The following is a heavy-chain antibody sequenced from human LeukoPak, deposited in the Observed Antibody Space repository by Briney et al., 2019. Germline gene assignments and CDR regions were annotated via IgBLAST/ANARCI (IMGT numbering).Heavy chain of an antibody. J-gene: IGHJ4*02. CDR3: ARDGSTGFDY. Sequence: GGSLRLSCAASGFTFSSYAMHWVRQAPGKGLEWVAVISYDGSNKYYADSVKGRFTISRDNSKNTLYLQMNSLRADDTAVYDCARDGSTGFDYWGQGTLVTVSS. CDR1: GFTFSSYA. CDR2: ISYDGSNK. D-gene: IGHD2-2*01. V-gene: IGHV3-30*01.